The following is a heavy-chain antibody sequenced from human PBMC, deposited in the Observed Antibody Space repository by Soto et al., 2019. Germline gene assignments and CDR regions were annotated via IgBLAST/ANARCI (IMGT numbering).Heavy chain of an antibody. D-gene: IGHD1-1*01. CDR2: ISATGFGT. J-gene: IGHJ4*02. V-gene: IGHV3-23*01. Sequence: EVQLLESGGDLVQRGGSLRLSCAASGFTFDNYVMSWVRQAPGKGLEWVSRISATGFGTDYADSVKGRFTISRDNSKNMLYLQMNSLRAEDTAVYYCAKPSTTTNWYLFDYWGQGALITVSS. CDR1: GFTFDNYV. CDR3: AKPSTTTNWYLFDY.